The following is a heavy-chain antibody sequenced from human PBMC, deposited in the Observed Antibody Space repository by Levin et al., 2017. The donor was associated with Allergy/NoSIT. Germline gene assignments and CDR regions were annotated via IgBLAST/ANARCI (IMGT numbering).Heavy chain of an antibody. CDR1: GGSFSGYY. D-gene: IGHD3-10*01. V-gene: IGHV4-34*01. J-gene: IGHJ2*01. CDR3: ARADYGSGSSDWYFDL. Sequence: SETLSLTCAVYGGSFSGYYWSWIRQPPGKGLEWIGEINHSGSTNYNPSLKSRVTISVDTCKNQFSLKLSSVTAADTAVYYCARADYGSGSSDWYFDLWGRGTLDTVSS. CDR2: INHSGST.